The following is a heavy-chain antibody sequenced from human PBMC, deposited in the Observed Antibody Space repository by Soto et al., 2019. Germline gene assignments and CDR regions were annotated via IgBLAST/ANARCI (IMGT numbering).Heavy chain of an antibody. CDR1: GGTFSSYT. J-gene: IGHJ4*02. D-gene: IGHD2-2*01. V-gene: IGHV1-69*02. CDR3: AGVRGNCSSTSCYVY. Sequence: QVQLVQSGAEVKKPGSSVKVSCKASGGTFSSYTISWVRQAPGQGLEWMGRIIPILGIANYAQKFQGRVTMXXDXSXCTACMELSSLRSEDRAVYYCAGVRGNCSSTSCYVYWGQGTLVTVSS. CDR2: IIPILGIA.